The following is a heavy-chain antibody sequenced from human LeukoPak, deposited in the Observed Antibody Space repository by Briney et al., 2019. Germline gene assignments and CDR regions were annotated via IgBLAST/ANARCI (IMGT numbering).Heavy chain of an antibody. J-gene: IGHJ3*02. Sequence: GASVKVSCKASGYTFTSYGISWVRQAPGQGLEWMGWISAYNGNTNYAQKLQGRVTMTRNTSISTAYMELSSLRSEDTAVYYCASAGYCSGGSCGAFDIWGQGTMVTVSS. CDR1: GYTFTSYG. CDR3: ASAGYCSGGSCGAFDI. D-gene: IGHD2-15*01. CDR2: ISAYNGNT. V-gene: IGHV1-18*01.